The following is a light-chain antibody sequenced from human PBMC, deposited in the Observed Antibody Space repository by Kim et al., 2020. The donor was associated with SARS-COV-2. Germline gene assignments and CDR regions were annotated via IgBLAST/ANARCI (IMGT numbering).Light chain of an antibody. Sequence: DIQMTQSPSTLSASAGDRVTITCRASQDIANSLAWYQQKPGKAPQVLIYDASTLQSGVPSRFSGSGSGTEFTLTIGSLQTEDVATYYCHKYNSAPCTFGPGTKVDIK. CDR1: QDIANS. J-gene: IGKJ1*01. CDR3: HKYNSAPCT. CDR2: DAS. V-gene: IGKV1-27*01.